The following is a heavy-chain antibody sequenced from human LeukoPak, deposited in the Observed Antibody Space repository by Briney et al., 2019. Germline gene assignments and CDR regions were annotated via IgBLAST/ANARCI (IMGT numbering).Heavy chain of an antibody. Sequence: SQTLSLTCAVSGGSISSGGYSWSWIRQPPGKGLEWIGYIYHSGSTYYDPSLKSRVTISVDRSKNQFSLELSSVTAADTAVYYCARTSLESGGPASDIWGQGTMVTVSS. CDR3: ARTSLESGGPASDI. D-gene: IGHD3-16*01. V-gene: IGHV4-30-2*01. J-gene: IGHJ3*02. CDR2: IYHSGST. CDR1: GGSISSGGYS.